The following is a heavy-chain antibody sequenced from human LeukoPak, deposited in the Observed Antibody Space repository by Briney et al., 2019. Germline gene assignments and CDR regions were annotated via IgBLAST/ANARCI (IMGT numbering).Heavy chain of an antibody. CDR3: AREAAANSLDY. J-gene: IGHJ4*02. V-gene: IGHV4-39*02. CDR1: GVSISSSSYY. CDR2: IYYSGST. Sequence: SETLSLTCTVSGVSISSSSYYWGWIRQPPGKGLEWIGSIYYSGSTYYNPSLKSRVTISVDTSKNQFSLQLNSVTPEDTAVYYCAREAAANSLDYWGQGTLVTVSS. D-gene: IGHD6-13*01.